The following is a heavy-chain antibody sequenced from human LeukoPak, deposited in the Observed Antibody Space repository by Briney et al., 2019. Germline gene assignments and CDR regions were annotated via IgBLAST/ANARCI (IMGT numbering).Heavy chain of an antibody. Sequence: GGSLRLSCAASGFTFSSYEMNWVRQAPGKGLEWVSYISSSGSTIYYADSVKGRFTISRDNAKNSLYLQMNSLRAEDTAVYYCAGEGSGSYAYYYYYYYMDVWGKGTTVTISS. D-gene: IGHD3-10*01. V-gene: IGHV3-48*03. CDR1: GFTFSSYE. CDR2: ISSSGSTI. CDR3: AGEGSGSYAYYYYYYYMDV. J-gene: IGHJ6*03.